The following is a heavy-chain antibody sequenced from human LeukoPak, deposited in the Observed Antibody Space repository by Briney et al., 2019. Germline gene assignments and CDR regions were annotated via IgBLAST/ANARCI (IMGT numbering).Heavy chain of an antibody. CDR1: GYTFTSND. D-gene: IGHD1-14*01. Sequence: ASVKVSCKASGYTFTSNDINWVRQATGQGLEWMGWMNPNSGNTRYAQKFQGRVTMTRNTSISTAYMELSSLRSEDTAVYYCARAPSGISDFDYWGQGTLVTVSS. CDR3: ARAPSGISDFDY. J-gene: IGHJ4*02. CDR2: MNPNSGNT. V-gene: IGHV1-8*01.